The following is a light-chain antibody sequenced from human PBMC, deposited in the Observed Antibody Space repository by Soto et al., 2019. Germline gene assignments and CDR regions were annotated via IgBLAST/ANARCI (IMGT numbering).Light chain of an antibody. CDR3: QQRTNWPLTT. Sequence: EIVVTQSPGTVSLSPGERATLSCRASQSVSNFLAWYQQKPGQAPRLLIYDASNRATGIPARFSGSGSGTDFTLTIRSLEPEDFAIYYCQQRTNWPLTTFGHGTKVDIK. CDR2: DAS. CDR1: QSVSNF. V-gene: IGKV3-11*01. J-gene: IGKJ1*01.